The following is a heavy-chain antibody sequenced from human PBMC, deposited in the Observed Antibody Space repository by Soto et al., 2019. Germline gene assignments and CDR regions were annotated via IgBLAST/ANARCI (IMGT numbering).Heavy chain of an antibody. CDR1: GGTFSSYA. J-gene: IGHJ3*01. Sequence: QVQLVQSGAEVKKPGSSVKVSCKASGGTFSSYAISWVRQAPGQGLEWMGGIIAILGKANYAEKFQGRVTITADESTSTAYMELSSLRSEDTAVYYCARERGVAIIVWVTGTFDVWGQGTLVTVSS. D-gene: IGHD2-21*01. V-gene: IGHV1-69*01. CDR2: IIAILGKA. CDR3: ARERGVAIIVWVTGTFDV.